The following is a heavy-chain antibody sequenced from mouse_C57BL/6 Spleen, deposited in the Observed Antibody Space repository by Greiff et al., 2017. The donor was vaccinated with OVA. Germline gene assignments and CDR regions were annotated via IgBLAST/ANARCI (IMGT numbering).Heavy chain of an antibody. D-gene: IGHD1-1*01. J-gene: IGHJ2*01. CDR1: GFTFSSYG. CDR3: ARRTTVVFDY. Sequence: EVQLQESGGDLVKPGGSLKLSCAASGFTFSSYGMSWVRQTPDKRLEWVATISSGGSYTYYPDSVKGRFTISRDNAKNTLYLQMSSLKSEDTAMYYCARRTTVVFDYWGQGTTLTVSS. V-gene: IGHV5-6*01. CDR2: ISSGGSYT.